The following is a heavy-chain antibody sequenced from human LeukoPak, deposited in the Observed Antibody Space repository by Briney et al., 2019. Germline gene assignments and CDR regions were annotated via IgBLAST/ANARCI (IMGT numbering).Heavy chain of an antibody. J-gene: IGHJ5*02. CDR1: GGTFSSYA. D-gene: IGHD3-3*01. Sequence: SVKVSCKASGGTFSSYAISWVRQAPGQGLEWMGRIIPILGIANYAQKFQGRVTITADESTSTAYMELSSLRSEDTAVYYCARGITIASNWFDPWGQGTLVTVSS. CDR3: ARGITIASNWFDP. CDR2: IIPILGIA. V-gene: IGHV1-69*04.